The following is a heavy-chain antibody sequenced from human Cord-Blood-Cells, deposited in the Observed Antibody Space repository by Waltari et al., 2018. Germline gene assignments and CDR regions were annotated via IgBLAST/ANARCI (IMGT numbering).Heavy chain of an antibody. Sequence: QVQWQESGPGLVKPSQTLSLPCTVSGGSISRGGYYWSWIRQHPRKGLEWIGYIYYSGSTDYHPSLRSRVTMSGYTSKNRSPLRRRAVHAAHTSVYYCAGGPPVGAHQSDYYDYWGPGTLVTVSS. D-gene: IGHD1-26*01. J-gene: IGHJ4*02. CDR1: GGSISRGGYY. V-gene: IGHV4-31*03. CDR3: AGGPPVGAHQSDYYDY. CDR2: IYYSGST.